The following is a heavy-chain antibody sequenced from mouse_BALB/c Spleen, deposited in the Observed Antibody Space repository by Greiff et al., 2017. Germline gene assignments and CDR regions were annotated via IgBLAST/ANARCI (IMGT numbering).Heavy chain of an antibody. CDR1: GFTFNTYA. CDR3: VREGDSSFAY. CDR2: IRSKSNNYAT. V-gene: IGHV10-3*03. Sequence: EVQRVESGGGLVQPTGSLKLSCAASGFTFNTYAMHWVCQAPGKGLEWVARIRSKSNNYATYYADSVKYRFTISRDDSQSMLYLQMNNLKTEDTAMYYCVREGDSSFAYWGQGTLVTVSA. J-gene: IGHJ3*01.